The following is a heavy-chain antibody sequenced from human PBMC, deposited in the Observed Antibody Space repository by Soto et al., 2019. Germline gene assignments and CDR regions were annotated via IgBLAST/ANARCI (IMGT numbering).Heavy chain of an antibody. D-gene: IGHD6-6*01. Sequence: SETLSLTCTVSGVSINYFCWSWIRQAPGKGLQWIGYIYYSGRTDYNPSLKGRVTISVDTSKNQFSLRLRSVTAADTAVYYCARLGGVAARTFDYWGQGTLVTVSS. J-gene: IGHJ4*02. CDR1: GVSINYFC. CDR2: IYYSGRT. V-gene: IGHV4-59*01. CDR3: ARLGGVAARTFDY.